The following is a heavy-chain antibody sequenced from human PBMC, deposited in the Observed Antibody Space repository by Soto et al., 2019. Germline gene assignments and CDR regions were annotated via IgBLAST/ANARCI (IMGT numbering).Heavy chain of an antibody. CDR2: RWYDGSNK. Sequence: QVQLVESGGGVVQPGRSLRLSCAASGFTFRTYGMQWVRQAPGNGLEWVAGRWYDGSNKDYADSVKGRFTISRDNSKNRQYLQMNSLSAEDTAVYYCGRDPLGPGIFDYWGQGTLVTVSS. J-gene: IGHJ4*02. D-gene: IGHD1-1*01. CDR1: GFTFRTYG. V-gene: IGHV3-33*01. CDR3: GRDPLGPGIFDY.